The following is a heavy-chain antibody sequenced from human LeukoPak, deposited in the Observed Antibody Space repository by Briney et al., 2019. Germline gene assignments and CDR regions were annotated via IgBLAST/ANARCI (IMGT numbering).Heavy chain of an antibody. Sequence: PGGSLRLSCGASGFTFSSYAMSWVRQAPGKGLEWVSAISVSGNTYHADSVKGRFTISRDSSKNTLYLQMNRLRAEDAAVYYCAKAPVTTCSGAYCYPFDYWGQGTLVTVSS. CDR2: ISVSGNT. J-gene: IGHJ4*02. CDR1: GFTFSSYA. CDR3: AKAPVTTCSGAYCYPFDY. D-gene: IGHD2-21*01. V-gene: IGHV3-23*01.